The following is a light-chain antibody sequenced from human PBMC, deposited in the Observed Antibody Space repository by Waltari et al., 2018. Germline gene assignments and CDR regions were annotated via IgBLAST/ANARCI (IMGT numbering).Light chain of an antibody. CDR3: QTGGHGTWV. CDR2: SNSDGSH. V-gene: IGLV4-69*01. Sequence: QPEKGPWYWRKSNSDGSHSKGDEIPDRFSGSISGAERYLTISSLQSEDEADYYCQTGGHGTWVFGGGTKLTVL. J-gene: IGLJ3*02.